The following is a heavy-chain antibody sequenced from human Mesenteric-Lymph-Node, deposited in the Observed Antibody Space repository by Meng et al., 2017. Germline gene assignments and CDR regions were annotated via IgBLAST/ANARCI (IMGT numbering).Heavy chain of an antibody. J-gene: IGHJ6*02. CDR1: GGSISSGGYY. V-gene: IGHV4-31*01. CDR3: ARGKFTMVRGATLYYYGMDV. Sequence: SETLSLTCTVSGGSISSGGYYWSWIRQHPGKGLEWIGYIYYSGSTYYNPSLKSLVTISVDTSKNQFSLKLSSVTAADTAVYYCARGKFTMVRGATLYYYGMDVWGQGTTVTVSS. D-gene: IGHD3-10*01. CDR2: IYYSGST.